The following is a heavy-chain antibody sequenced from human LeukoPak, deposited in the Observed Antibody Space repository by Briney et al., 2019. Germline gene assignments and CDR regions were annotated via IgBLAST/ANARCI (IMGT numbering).Heavy chain of an antibody. J-gene: IGHJ5*02. CDR1: GGSFSGYY. CDR2: IYHSGST. Sequence: SETLSLTCAVYGGSFSGYYWSWIRQPPGKGLEWIGYIYHSGSTYYNPSLKSRVTISVDRSKNQFSLKLSSVTAADTAVYYCARGTIIAAAGRVWFDPWGQGTLVTVSS. CDR3: ARGTIIAAAGRVWFDP. V-gene: IGHV4-34*01. D-gene: IGHD6-13*01.